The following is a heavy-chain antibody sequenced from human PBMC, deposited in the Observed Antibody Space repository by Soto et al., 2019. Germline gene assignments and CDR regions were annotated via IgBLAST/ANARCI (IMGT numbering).Heavy chain of an antibody. D-gene: IGHD5-12*01. J-gene: IGHJ4*02. CDR3: ARGQKYSGYERFDY. CDR2: IIPILGIA. Sequence: ASVKVSCKASGGTFSSYTISWVRQAPGQGLEWMGRIIPILGIANYAQKFQGRVTITADKSTSTAYMELSSLRSEDTAVYYCARGQKYSGYERFDYWGQGTLVTVSS. V-gene: IGHV1-69*02. CDR1: GGTFSSYT.